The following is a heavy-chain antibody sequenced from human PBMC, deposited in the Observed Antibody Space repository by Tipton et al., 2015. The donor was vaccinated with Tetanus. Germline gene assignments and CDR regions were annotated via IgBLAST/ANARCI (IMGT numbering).Heavy chain of an antibody. CDR3: ARTAVNWFDP. CDR1: GDSISSNY. Sequence: TLSLTCTVSGDSISSNYWSWIRQPAGKGPEWIGRIYINGRNNYNPSLKSRVTMSIDTSKNQFSLNLRSVTAADTAFYYCARTAVNWFDPWGQGILVTVSS. D-gene: IGHD2-21*02. J-gene: IGHJ5*02. V-gene: IGHV4-4*07. CDR2: IYINGRN.